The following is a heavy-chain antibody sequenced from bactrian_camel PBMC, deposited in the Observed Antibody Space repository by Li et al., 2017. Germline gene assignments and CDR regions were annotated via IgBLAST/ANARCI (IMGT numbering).Heavy chain of an antibody. D-gene: IGHD3*01. CDR2: ICLSSGST. CDR1: GYRYASYC. J-gene: IGHJ4*01. V-gene: IGHV3-3*01. Sequence: HVQLVESGGGSVQAGWSLRLSCAASGYRYASYCMAWFRQAPGKEREGVAAICLSSGSTTYYNSVQGRFTISTDNVENILYLQMNSLKFEDTAMYYCAAELSATMQSNQALDLVPHFVHYGQGTQVTVS.